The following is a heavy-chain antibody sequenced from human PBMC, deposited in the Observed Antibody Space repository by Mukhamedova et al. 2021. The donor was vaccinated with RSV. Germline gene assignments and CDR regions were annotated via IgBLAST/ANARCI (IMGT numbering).Heavy chain of an antibody. CDR3: ARVGGSGSYYNRAFDY. D-gene: IGHD3-10*01. J-gene: IGHJ4*02. Sequence: VHQAPGKGLEWVAVISYDGSNKYYADSVKGRFTISRDNSKNTLYLQMNSLRAEDTAVYYCARVGGSGSYYNRAFDYWGQGTLVTV. CDR2: ISYDGSNK. V-gene: IGHV3-30*04.